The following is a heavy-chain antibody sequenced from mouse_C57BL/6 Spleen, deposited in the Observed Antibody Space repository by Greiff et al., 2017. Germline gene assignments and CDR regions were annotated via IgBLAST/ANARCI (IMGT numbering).Heavy chain of an antibody. V-gene: IGHV1-20*01. CDR3: ATNYYGSSYGYWYFDV. CDR2: INPYNGDT. Sequence: EVNVVESGPELVKPGDSVKISCKASGYSFTGYFMNWVMQSHGKSLEWIGRINPYNGDTFYNQKFKGKATLTVDKSSSTAHMELRSLTSEDSAVYYCATNYYGSSYGYWYFDVWGTGTTVTVSS. CDR1: GYSFTGYF. J-gene: IGHJ1*03. D-gene: IGHD1-1*01.